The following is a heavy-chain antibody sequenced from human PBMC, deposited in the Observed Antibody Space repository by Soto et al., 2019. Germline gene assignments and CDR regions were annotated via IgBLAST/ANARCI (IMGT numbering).Heavy chain of an antibody. V-gene: IGHV1-24*01. CDR1: GYTLTELS. J-gene: IGHJ6*02. CDR2: FDPEDGET. CDR3: ATGSVAGDYYYYYGMDV. Sequence: ASVKVSCKVSGYTLTELSMHWVRQAPGKGLEWMGGFDPEDGETIYAQKFQGRVTMTEGTPTDTAYMELSSLRSEDTAVYYCATGSVAGDYYYYYGMDVWGQGTTVTVS. D-gene: IGHD6-19*01.